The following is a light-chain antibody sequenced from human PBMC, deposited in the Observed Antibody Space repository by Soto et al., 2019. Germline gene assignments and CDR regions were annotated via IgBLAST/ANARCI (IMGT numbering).Light chain of an antibody. CDR3: AAWDDSLNGPVV. CDR1: SSNIGSNT. CDR2: SNN. V-gene: IGLV1-44*01. J-gene: IGLJ2*01. Sequence: QPVLTQLPSASGTPGQRVTISCSGSSSNIGSNTVNWYQQLPGTAPKLLIYSNNQRPSGVPDRFSGSKSGTSASLAISGLQSEDEADYYCAAWDDSLNGPVVFGGGTKLTVL.